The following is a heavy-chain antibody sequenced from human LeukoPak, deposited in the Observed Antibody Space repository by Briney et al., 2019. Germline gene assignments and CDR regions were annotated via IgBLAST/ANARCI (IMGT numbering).Heavy chain of an antibody. Sequence: PGGSLRLSCAASGFTFNSYSMNWVRQAPGKGLEWVSSISSSSSYIYYADSVKGRFTISRDNAKNSLYLQMNSLRAEDTAVYYCARDLAAAGLLDYWGQGTLVTVSS. V-gene: IGHV3-21*01. J-gene: IGHJ4*02. CDR2: ISSSSSYI. D-gene: IGHD6-13*01. CDR1: GFTFNSYS. CDR3: ARDLAAAGLLDY.